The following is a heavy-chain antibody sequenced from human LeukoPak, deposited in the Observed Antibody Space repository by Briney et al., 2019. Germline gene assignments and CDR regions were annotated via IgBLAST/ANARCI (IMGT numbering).Heavy chain of an antibody. CDR3: AKDWAYSGNYYYFDY. J-gene: IGHJ4*02. Sequence: GGSLRLSCAASGFIFNHYAMSWVRQAPGKGLECVAKIQQDGSDQSGSEKNYLDSVKGRFTISRDNSKNTLYLQMSSQRAEDTAVYYCAKDWAYSGNYYYFDYWGQGTLVTVSS. CDR1: GFIFNHYA. D-gene: IGHD1-26*01. CDR2: IQQDGSDQSGSEK. V-gene: IGHV3-7*01.